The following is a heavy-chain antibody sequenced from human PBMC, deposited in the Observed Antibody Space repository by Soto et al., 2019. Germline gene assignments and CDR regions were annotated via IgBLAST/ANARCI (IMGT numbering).Heavy chain of an antibody. CDR3: ARGAWFDP. CDR1: GGSISSGGYY. J-gene: IGHJ5*02. Sequence: SETLCLTCTVSGGSISSGGYYGSWIRQHPGKGLEWIGYIYYSGSTYYNPSLKSRVTISVDTSKNQFSLKLSSVTAADTAVYYCARGAWFDPWGQGTLVTVSS. V-gene: IGHV4-31*03. CDR2: IYYSGST.